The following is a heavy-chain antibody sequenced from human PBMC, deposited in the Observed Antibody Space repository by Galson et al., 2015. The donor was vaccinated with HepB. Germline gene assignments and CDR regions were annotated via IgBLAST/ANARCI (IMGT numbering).Heavy chain of an antibody. V-gene: IGHV3-30*18. CDR1: RFTFTGYG. CDR3: AKDSIASSGAGWGMDV. J-gene: IGHJ6*02. D-gene: IGHD2-21*01. Sequence: SLRLSCAASRFTFTGYGMHWVRQAPGKGLEWLAFISNDGSVKHNANSVKGRFTISRDNSRNTLYLQMNSLRPEDTAVYYCAKDSIASSGAGWGMDVWGQGTTVTVSS. CDR2: ISNDGSVK.